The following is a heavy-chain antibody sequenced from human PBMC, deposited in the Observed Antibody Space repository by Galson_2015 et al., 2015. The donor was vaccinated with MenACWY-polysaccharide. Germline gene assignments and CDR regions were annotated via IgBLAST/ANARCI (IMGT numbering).Heavy chain of an antibody. V-gene: IGHV4-38-2*01. CDR1: DYSIRSGYF. D-gene: IGHD1-26*01. CDR3: ARVEKYSGSFYILY. CDR2: ILHSGTT. J-gene: IGHJ4*02. Sequence: LPLTCAVSDYSIRSGYFWGWIRQPPGKGLEWIASILHSGTTYYNPSLKSRVTISVDTSKNHFSLKLSSVTAADTAVYYCARVEKYSGSFYILYWGQGTLVTVSS.